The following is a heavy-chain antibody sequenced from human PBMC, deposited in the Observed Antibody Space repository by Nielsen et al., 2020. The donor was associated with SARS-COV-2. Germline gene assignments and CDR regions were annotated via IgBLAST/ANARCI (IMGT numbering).Heavy chain of an antibody. CDR1: GFTFSSYG. CDR3: ARDSLTEYYFDY. CDR2: ISYDGSNK. Sequence: GESLKISCAASGFTFSSYGMHWVRQAPGKGLEWVAVISYDGSNKYYADSVKGRFTISRDNSKNTLYLQMNSLRAEDTAVYYCARDSLTEYYFDYWGQGTLVTVSS. J-gene: IGHJ4*02. V-gene: IGHV3-30*03.